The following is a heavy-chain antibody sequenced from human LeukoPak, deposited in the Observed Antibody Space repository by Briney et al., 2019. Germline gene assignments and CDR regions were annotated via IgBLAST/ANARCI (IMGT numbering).Heavy chain of an antibody. Sequence: GASLKISCXGSGYTFTDYWSGGVRQLPGKGLEWMGIISPGDSDTRDRPSFQGQVTISADRSISTAYLQWSSLKASDTSMYSGAREISCALGKGIDYWGQGTLVTVSS. V-gene: IGHV5-51*01. CDR3: AREISCALGKGIDY. CDR1: GYTFTDYW. J-gene: IGHJ4*02. D-gene: IGHD3-16*02. CDR2: ISPGDSDT.